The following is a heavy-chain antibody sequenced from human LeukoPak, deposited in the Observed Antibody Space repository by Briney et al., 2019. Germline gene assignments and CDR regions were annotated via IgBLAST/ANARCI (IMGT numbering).Heavy chain of an antibody. Sequence: SQTLSLTCTVSGGSISSGGYYWSWIRQHPGKGLEWIGYIYYSGSTYYNPSLKSRVTISVDTSKNQFSLKLSSVTAADTAVYYCARTMIVVSNNWFDPWGQGTLVTVSS. CDR1: GGSISSGGYY. V-gene: IGHV4-31*03. J-gene: IGHJ5*02. D-gene: IGHD3-22*01. CDR2: IYYSGST. CDR3: ARTMIVVSNNWFDP.